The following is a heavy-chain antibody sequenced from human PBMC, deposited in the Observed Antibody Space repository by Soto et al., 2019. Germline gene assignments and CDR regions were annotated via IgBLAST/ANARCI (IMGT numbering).Heavy chain of an antibody. CDR1: GGSISSGAYY. Sequence: SETLSLTCTVSGGSISSGAYYWSWIRQHPGKGLEWIGYIYHSGSTYYNPSLESRVTLSVDTSRKQFSLKVSSVTAADTAVYYCARANYFDSSGPLDYWGPGTLVTVSS. D-gene: IGHD3-22*01. CDR3: ARANYFDSSGPLDY. CDR2: IYHSGST. J-gene: IGHJ4*02. V-gene: IGHV4-31*03.